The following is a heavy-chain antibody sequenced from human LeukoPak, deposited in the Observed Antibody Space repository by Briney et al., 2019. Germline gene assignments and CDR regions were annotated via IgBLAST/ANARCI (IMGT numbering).Heavy chain of an antibody. J-gene: IGHJ4*02. CDR1: GGSISSSSYY. CDR3: ARELPRRFGYSSGAAIG. D-gene: IGHD6-19*01. CDR2: IYYSGST. Sequence: SETLSLTCTVSGGSISSSSYYWGWIRQPPGKGLEWIGSIYYSGSTYYNPSLKSRVTISVDTSKNQFSLKLSSVTAADTAVYYCARELPRRFGYSSGAAIGWGQGTLVTVSS. V-gene: IGHV4-39*07.